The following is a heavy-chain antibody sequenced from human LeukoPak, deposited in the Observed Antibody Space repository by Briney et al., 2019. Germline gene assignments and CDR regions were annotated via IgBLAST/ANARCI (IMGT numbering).Heavy chain of an antibody. CDR1: GFTVSNNY. J-gene: IGHJ4*02. CDR2: IYSGDNT. Sequence: PGGSLRLSCAASGFTVSNNYMSWVRQAPGKGLEWVSVIYSGDNTYYVESVKVRFTISRDDYKNTLFLQMNRLRAEDTAVYYCAGRRVLDASFDYWGQGTLVTVSS. D-gene: IGHD3-16*01. V-gene: IGHV3-66*01. CDR3: AGRRVLDASFDY.